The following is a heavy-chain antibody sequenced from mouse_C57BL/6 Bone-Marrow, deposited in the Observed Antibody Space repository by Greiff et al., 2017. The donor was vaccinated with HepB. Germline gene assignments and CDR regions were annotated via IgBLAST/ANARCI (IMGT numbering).Heavy chain of an antibody. V-gene: IGHV1-50*01. J-gene: IGHJ2*01. Sequence: QVQLQQSGAELVKPGASVKLSCKASGYTFTSYWMQWVKQRPGKGLEWIGEIDPSDSYTNYNQKFKVKATLTVATNSSTAYMQLSSLTSEDSAVYYCARLRPLQYYFDYWGQGTTLTVSS. CDR3: ARLRPLQYYFDY. CDR2: IDPSDSYT. D-gene: IGHD6-1*01. CDR1: GYTFTSYW.